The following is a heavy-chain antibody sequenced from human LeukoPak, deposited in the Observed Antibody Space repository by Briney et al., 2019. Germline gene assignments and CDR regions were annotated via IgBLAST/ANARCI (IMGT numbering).Heavy chain of an antibody. Sequence: GGSLRLSCAASGFTFDNYVMNWVRQAPGKGLEWVSGVSSSGVNTYYADSVKGQFTSSRDNSKNTQYLQMNSLRAEDGAVYYCAKGDWNYGDFGYWGQGTLVTVSS. J-gene: IGHJ4*02. CDR2: VSSSGVNT. D-gene: IGHD1-7*01. CDR3: AKGDWNYGDFGY. CDR1: GFTFDNYV. V-gene: IGHV3-23*01.